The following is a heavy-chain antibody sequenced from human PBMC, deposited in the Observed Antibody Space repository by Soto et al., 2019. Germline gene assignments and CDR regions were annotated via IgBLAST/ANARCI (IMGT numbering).Heavy chain of an antibody. V-gene: IGHV4-39*01. Sequence: PSETQRLPKTVAWESSVDLNDRRTRNSKPPGKGLDWIGSIHHSGNTYYNTSLKGRITMSVDTSKNQFSLKLSSVTAADTAVYYCGRRVEHRTDYWYADYWGQGPLVTVSS. J-gene: IGHJ4*01. CDR2: IHHSGNT. CDR3: GRRVEHRTDYWYADY. CDR1: WESSVDLNDR. D-gene: IGHD3-9*01.